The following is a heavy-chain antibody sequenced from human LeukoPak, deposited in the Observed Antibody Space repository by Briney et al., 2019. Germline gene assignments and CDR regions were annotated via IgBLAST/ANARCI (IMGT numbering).Heavy chain of an antibody. V-gene: IGHV1-69*04. Sequence: GASVKVSCKASGGTFSSYAISWVRQAPGQGLEWMGRIIPIFGIANYAQKFQGRVTITADKSTSTAYMELSSLRSEDTAVYYCARGDCSSTSSLDMLFDYWGQGTLVTVSS. J-gene: IGHJ4*02. CDR3: ARGDCSSTSSLDMLFDY. CDR2: IIPIFGIA. D-gene: IGHD2-2*01. CDR1: GGTFSSYA.